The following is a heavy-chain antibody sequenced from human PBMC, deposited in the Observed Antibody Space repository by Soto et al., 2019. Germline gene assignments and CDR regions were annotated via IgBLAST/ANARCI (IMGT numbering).Heavy chain of an antibody. V-gene: IGHV1-69*13. CDR2: IIPIFGTA. Sequence: ASVKVSCKASGGTFSSYAISWVRQAPGQGLEWMGGIIPIFGTANYAQKFQGRVTITADESTSTAYMELSSLRSEDTAVYYCARDNRSVYDFWSGFLDYWGQGTLVTVSS. J-gene: IGHJ4*02. CDR3: ARDNRSVYDFWSGFLDY. D-gene: IGHD3-3*01. CDR1: GGTFSSYA.